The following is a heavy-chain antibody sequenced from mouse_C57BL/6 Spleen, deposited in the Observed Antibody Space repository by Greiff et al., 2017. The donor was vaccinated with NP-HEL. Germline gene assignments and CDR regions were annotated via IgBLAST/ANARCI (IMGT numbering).Heavy chain of an antibody. CDR2: ISDGGSYT. D-gene: IGHD1-1*01. J-gene: IGHJ3*01. Sequence: EVQLVESGGGLVKPGGSLKLSCAASGFTFSSYAMSWVRQTPEKRLEWVATISDGGSYTYYPDNVKGRFTISRDNAKNNLYLQMSHLKSEDTAMYYCAREKDYGSSYSFAYWGQGTLVTVSA. V-gene: IGHV5-4*01. CDR3: AREKDYGSSYSFAY. CDR1: GFTFSSYA.